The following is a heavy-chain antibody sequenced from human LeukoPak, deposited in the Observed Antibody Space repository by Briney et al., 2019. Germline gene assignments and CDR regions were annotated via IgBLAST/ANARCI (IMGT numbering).Heavy chain of an antibody. V-gene: IGHV4-34*01. CDR2: INHSGST. Sequence: SETLSLTRAVYGGSFSGYYWSWIRQPPGKGLEWIGEINHSGSTNYNPSLKSRVTISVDTSKNQFSLKLSSVTAADTAVYYCARPTYSGSIENAFDIWGQGTMVTVSS. CDR1: GGSFSGYY. D-gene: IGHD1-26*01. J-gene: IGHJ3*02. CDR3: ARPTYSGSIENAFDI.